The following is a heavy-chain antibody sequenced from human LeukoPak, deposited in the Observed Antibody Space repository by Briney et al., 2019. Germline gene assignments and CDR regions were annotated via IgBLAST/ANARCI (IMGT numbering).Heavy chain of an antibody. V-gene: IGHV4-59*12. D-gene: IGHD3-9*01. Sequence: PSETLSLTCTVSGGSISSYYWSWIRQPPGKGLEWIGYIYYSGSTNYNPSLKSRVTISVDTSKNQFSLKLSSVTAADTAVYYCARGLRYFDWNFGYWGQGTLVTVSS. CDR3: ARGLRYFDWNFGY. J-gene: IGHJ4*02. CDR1: GGSISSYY. CDR2: IYYSGST.